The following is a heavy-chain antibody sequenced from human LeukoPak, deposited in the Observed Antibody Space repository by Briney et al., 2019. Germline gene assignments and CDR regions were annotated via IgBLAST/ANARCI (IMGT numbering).Heavy chain of an antibody. Sequence: PGGSLRLSCAASGFTFSSYAMSWVRQAPGKGLEWVSVIYSGGSTHYADSVKGRFTISRDNSKNTLYLQMNSLRAEDTAVYYCARYSSSWYSPFDYWGQGTLVTVSS. V-gene: IGHV3-66*01. D-gene: IGHD6-13*01. CDR3: ARYSSSWYSPFDY. CDR2: IYSGGST. J-gene: IGHJ4*02. CDR1: GFTFSSYA.